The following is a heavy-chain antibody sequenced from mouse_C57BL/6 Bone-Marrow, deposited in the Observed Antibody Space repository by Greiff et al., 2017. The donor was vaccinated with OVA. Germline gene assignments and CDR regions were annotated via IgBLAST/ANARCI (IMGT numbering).Heavy chain of an antibody. CDR2: INPGSGGT. CDR1: GYAFTNYL. D-gene: IGHD2-1*01. Sequence: VQLVESGAELVRPGTSVKVSCKASGYAFTNYLIEWVKQRPGQGLEWIGVINPGSGGTNYNEKFKGKATLTADKSSNTAYMQLSSLTSEDSAVYFCAGGYYGNPAWFAYWGQGTLVTVSA. CDR3: AGGYYGNPAWFAY. V-gene: IGHV1-54*01. J-gene: IGHJ3*01.